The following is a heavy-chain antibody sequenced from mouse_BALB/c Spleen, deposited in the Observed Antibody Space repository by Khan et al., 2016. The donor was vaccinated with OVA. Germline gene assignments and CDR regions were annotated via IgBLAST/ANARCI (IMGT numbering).Heavy chain of an antibody. CDR1: GYSITSDYA. Sequence: EAQLQESGPGLVKPSQSLSLTCTVTGYSITSDYAWNWIRQFPGNKLEWMGYISYSGNTKYNPSLKSRISITRDTSKNQFFLRLNSVTAEDTATYYCARIYGGDFDYWGQGTTLTVSS. V-gene: IGHV3-2*02. CDR2: ISYSGNT. J-gene: IGHJ2*01. D-gene: IGHD1-1*01. CDR3: ARIYGGDFDY.